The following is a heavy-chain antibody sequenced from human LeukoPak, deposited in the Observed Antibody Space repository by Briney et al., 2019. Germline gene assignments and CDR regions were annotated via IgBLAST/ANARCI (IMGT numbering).Heavy chain of an antibody. CDR2: ISAYNGNT. Sequence: GASVKVSCKASGYTFTSYGISWVRQAPGQGLEWMGWISAYNGNTNYAQKLQGRVTMTTDTSTSTAYMELRSLRSDDTAVYYCARDRLAVAGPDDSVPGTGSDYWGQGTLVTVSS. V-gene: IGHV1-18*01. CDR1: GYTFTSYG. D-gene: IGHD6-19*01. J-gene: IGHJ4*02. CDR3: ARDRLAVAGPDDSVPGTGSDY.